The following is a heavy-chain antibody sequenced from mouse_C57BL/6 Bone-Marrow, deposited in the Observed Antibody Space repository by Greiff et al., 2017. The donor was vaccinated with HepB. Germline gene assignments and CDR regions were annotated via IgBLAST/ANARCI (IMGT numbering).Heavy chain of an antibody. J-gene: IGHJ3*01. Sequence: DVMLVESGGGLVQPGGSLKLSCAASGFTFSDYYMYWVRQTPEKRLEWVAYISNGGGSTYYPDTVKGRFTISRDNAKNTLYLQMSRLKSEDTAMYYCARQGYDGYPFAYWGQGTLVTVSA. CDR1: GFTFSDYY. CDR2: ISNGGGST. CDR3: ARQGYDGYPFAY. D-gene: IGHD2-3*01. V-gene: IGHV5-12*01.